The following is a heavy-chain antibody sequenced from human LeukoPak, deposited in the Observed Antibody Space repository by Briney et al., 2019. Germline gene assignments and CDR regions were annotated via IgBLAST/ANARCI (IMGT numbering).Heavy chain of an antibody. V-gene: IGHV4-34*01. CDR3: ARAAYCSGGSCYLGFDP. J-gene: IGHJ5*02. CDR1: GGSFSGYY. CDR2: INHSGST. D-gene: IGHD2-15*01. Sequence: SETLSLTCAVYGGSFSGYYWSWIRQPPGKGLEWIGEINHSGSTNYNPSLKSRVTISVDTSKNQFSLKLSSVTAADTGVYYCARAAYCSGGSCYLGFDPWGQGTLVTVSS.